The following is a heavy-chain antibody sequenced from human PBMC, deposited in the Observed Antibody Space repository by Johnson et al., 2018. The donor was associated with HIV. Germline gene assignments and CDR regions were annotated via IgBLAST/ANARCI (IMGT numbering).Heavy chain of an antibody. J-gene: IGHJ3*02. CDR2: ISYDGDNI. CDR3: ARIGGSYLVLWAFDI. Sequence: VQLVESGGGVVQPGRALRLSCAASGFTFSNSAMHWVRQAPGKGLEWVAVISYDGDNIYYADSVKGRFTISRDNSKNTLYLQMNSLKPEDTALYYGARIGGSYLVLWAFDIWGQGTMVTVSS. CDR1: GFTFSNSA. V-gene: IGHV3-30-3*01. D-gene: IGHD1-26*01.